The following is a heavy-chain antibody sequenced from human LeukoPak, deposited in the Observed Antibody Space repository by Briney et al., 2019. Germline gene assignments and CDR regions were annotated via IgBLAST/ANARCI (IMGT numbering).Heavy chain of an antibody. CDR3: ARDLGRYGGKTEFDC. Sequence: GGSLRLSCAPSGFSFSSYAMHWVRHAPGKGLGSVAVISYDGRNKYYADSVKGRFTISRDNSKQPMFLQTHSLRAEDTGVFYCARDLGRYGGKTEFDCWGQGTLVTVSS. CDR1: GFSFSSYA. V-gene: IGHV3-30*04. CDR2: ISYDGRNK. D-gene: IGHD4-23*01. J-gene: IGHJ4*02.